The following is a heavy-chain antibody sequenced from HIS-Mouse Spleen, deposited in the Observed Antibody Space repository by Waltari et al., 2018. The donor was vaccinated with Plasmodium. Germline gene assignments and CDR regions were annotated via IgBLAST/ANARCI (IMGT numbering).Heavy chain of an antibody. CDR2: IYYSGST. CDR3: ARGLYSSSSNWFDP. D-gene: IGHD6-6*01. CDR1: GGSISSSSYY. V-gene: IGHV4-39*07. J-gene: IGHJ5*02. Sequence: QLQLQESGPGLVKPSETLSLTCTVSGGSISSSSYYWGWIRPPPGKGQEWIGSIYYSGSTYYNPSLKSRVTISVDTSKNQFSLKLSSVTAADTAVYYCARGLYSSSSNWFDPWGQGTLVTVSS.